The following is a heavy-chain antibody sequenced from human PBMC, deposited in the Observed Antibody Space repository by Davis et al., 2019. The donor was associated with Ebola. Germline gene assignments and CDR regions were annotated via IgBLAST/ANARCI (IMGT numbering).Heavy chain of an antibody. D-gene: IGHD6-19*01. CDR1: GFTFSNYA. V-gene: IGHV3-49*03. CDR2: IRSKAYGGTT. J-gene: IGHJ4*02. CDR3: ASATGQWLG. Sequence: GESLKISCAASGFTFSNYAMSWFRQAPGKGLEWVGFIRSKAYGGTTEYAASVKGRFTISRDDSKSIAYLQMNSLKTEDTAVYYCASATGQWLGWGQGTLVTVSS.